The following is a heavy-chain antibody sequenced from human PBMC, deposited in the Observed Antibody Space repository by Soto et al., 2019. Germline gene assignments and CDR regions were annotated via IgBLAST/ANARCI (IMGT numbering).Heavy chain of an antibody. CDR3: ARGDGSDFDY. J-gene: IGHJ4*02. V-gene: IGHV3-21*01. CDR2: ISSSSSYI. CDR1: GITFTSYS. Sequence: EVQLVESGGGLVKPGGCLRVSCAASGITFTSYSMNWVRQAPGKGLEWVSSISSSSSYIYYADSVKGRFTISRDNAKNSLYLQMNSLRAEDTAVYYCARGDGSDFDYWGQGTLVTVSS.